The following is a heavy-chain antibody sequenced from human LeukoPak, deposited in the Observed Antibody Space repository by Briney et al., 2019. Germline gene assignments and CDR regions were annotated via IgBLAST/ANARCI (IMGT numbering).Heavy chain of an antibody. CDR1: GFTFSSYW. J-gene: IGHJ4*02. CDR3: ARAKGPKWLAFDY. D-gene: IGHD6-19*01. CDR2: IKQDGSEK. Sequence: GGSLRLSCAASGFTFSSYWMSWVRQAPGKGLEWVANIKQDGSEKYYVDSVKGRFTISRDNAKNSLYLQMNSLRAEDTAVYYCARAKGPKWLAFDYWGQGTLVTVSS. V-gene: IGHV3-7*01.